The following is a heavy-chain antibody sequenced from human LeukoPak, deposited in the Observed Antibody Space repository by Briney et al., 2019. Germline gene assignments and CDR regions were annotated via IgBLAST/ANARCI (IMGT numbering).Heavy chain of an antibody. CDR3: ASIAARPVEYFQH. D-gene: IGHD6-6*01. J-gene: IGHJ1*01. Sequence: SVKVSCKASGGTFSSYAISWVRQAPGQGLEWMGGIIPIFGTANYAQKFQGRVTITTDESTSTAYMELSSLRSEDAAVYYCASIAARPVEYFQHWGQGTLVTVSS. V-gene: IGHV1-69*05. CDR2: IIPIFGTA. CDR1: GGTFSSYA.